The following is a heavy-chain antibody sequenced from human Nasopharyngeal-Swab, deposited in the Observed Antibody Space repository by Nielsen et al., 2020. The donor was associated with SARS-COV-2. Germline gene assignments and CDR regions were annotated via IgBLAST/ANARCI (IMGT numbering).Heavy chain of an antibody. Sequence: CALQAPGQGLEWMGWINTNTGNPTYAQGFTGRFVFSLDTSVSTAYLQISSLKAEDTAVYYCARGHDTSDYWGRGTLVTVSS. CDR3: ARGHDTSDY. CDR2: INTNTGNP. D-gene: IGHD3-9*01. V-gene: IGHV7-4-1*02. J-gene: IGHJ4*02.